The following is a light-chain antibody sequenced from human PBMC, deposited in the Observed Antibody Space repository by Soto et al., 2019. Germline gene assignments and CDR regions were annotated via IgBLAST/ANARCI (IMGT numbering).Light chain of an antibody. CDR3: QHYGYSLWT. Sequence: EIVLTQSPGTLSLSPGEGATLSCRASQSLTSSYLAWYQQRPCQAPSLLIYGVSSRATGIPDRFSGSGSGTDFTLTITRLEPEDFAVYYCQHYGYSLWTFGQGTKVDVK. CDR1: QSLTSSY. CDR2: GVS. J-gene: IGKJ1*01. V-gene: IGKV3-20*01.